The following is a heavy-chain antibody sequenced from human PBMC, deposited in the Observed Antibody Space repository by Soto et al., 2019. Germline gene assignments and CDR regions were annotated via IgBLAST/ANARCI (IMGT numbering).Heavy chain of an antibody. CDR2: IYHSGTF. Sequence: QVRLQESGPGLVEPSGTLSLTCAVSGDSVSSSSCWSWVRQAPGKGLEWIGEIYHSGTFNYNPSLASRVSVXXXKSRNQLSLNLKSVXAXXXXXXXXXXXXXAATWQYXXXDVWGQXT. CDR3: XXXXXAATWQYXXXDV. J-gene: IGHJ6*01. V-gene: IGHV4-4*02. CDR1: GDSVSSSSC. D-gene: IGHD2-15*01.